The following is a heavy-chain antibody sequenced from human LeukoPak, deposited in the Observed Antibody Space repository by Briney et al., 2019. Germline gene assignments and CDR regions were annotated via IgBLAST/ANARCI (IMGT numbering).Heavy chain of an antibody. Sequence: GGSLRLSCAASGFTFSSYSMNWVRQAPGKGLEWVSSISSSSSYIYYADSVKGRFTISRDNSKNTLYLQMNSLRAEDTAVYYCARDKVPRYYYYGMDVWGQGTTVTVSS. CDR1: GFTFSSYS. CDR3: ARDKVPRYYYYGMDV. V-gene: IGHV3-21*01. J-gene: IGHJ6*02. CDR2: ISSSSSYI. D-gene: IGHD6-6*01.